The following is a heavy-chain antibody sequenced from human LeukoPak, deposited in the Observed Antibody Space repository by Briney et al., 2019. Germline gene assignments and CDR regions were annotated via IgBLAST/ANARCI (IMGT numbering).Heavy chain of an antibody. CDR3: GTGKSTLNWFDP. CDR2: ISWDGGST. CDR1: GFTFDYYT. D-gene: IGHD1-14*01. Sequence: GGSLRLSCAASGFTFDYYTMHWVRQAPGKGLEWVSLISWDGGSTKYADSVKGRFTISRDNSKNSLYLQMNSLRTEDTALYANGTGKSTLNWFDPWGRGTLVTVSS. J-gene: IGHJ5*02. V-gene: IGHV3-43*01.